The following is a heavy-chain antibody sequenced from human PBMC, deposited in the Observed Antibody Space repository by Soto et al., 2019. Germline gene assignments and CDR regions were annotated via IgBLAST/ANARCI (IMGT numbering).Heavy chain of an antibody. Sequence: GGSLRRSCAASGFTVSNNYMTWVRQAPGKGLEWVSFIYSSGSTYYADSVKGRFTISRDNFKNTLYLQMNGLRAEDTAVYYCARGYSYTQPVFDYWGLGTLVTVSS. CDR3: ARGYSYTQPVFDY. D-gene: IGHD5-18*01. V-gene: IGHV3-53*01. CDR2: IYSSGST. CDR1: GFTVSNNY. J-gene: IGHJ4*02.